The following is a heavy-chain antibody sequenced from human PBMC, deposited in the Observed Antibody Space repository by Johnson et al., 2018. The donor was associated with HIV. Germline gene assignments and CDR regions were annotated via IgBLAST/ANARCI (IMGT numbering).Heavy chain of an antibody. D-gene: IGHD3-10*01. J-gene: IGHJ3*02. V-gene: IGHV3-30-3*01. Sequence: QVHLVESGGGVVQPGGSLRLSCADSGFTFSSYVMHWVRQAPGKGLEWVAVISYDGSNKYYADSVKGRFTISRDNSKNTLYLQMNSLRAEDTAVYYCASEVRGVLDIWGQGTMVTVAS. CDR3: ASEVRGVLDI. CDR2: ISYDGSNK. CDR1: GFTFSSYV.